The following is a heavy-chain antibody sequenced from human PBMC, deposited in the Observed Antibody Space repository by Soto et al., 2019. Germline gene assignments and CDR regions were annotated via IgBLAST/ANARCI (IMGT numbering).Heavy chain of an antibody. CDR3: AKDGGITMFRGRARGFDI. J-gene: IGHJ3*02. CDR2: ISGSGEST. Sequence: GGSLRLSCAASGLTFSSSGMNWVRQAPGKGLEWVSGISGSGESTYFADSVKGRFTISRDDSKNTVHLQLNSLKAEDTAVYYCAKDGGITMFRGRARGFDIWGPGTMVTVSS. V-gene: IGHV3-23*01. D-gene: IGHD3-10*01. CDR1: GLTFSSSG.